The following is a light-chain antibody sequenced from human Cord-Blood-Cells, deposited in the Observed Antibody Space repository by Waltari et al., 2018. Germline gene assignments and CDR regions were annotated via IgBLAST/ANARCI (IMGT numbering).Light chain of an antibody. J-gene: IGKJ4*01. CDR1: QSISSY. V-gene: IGKV1-39*01. Sequence: DIQMTPSPSSLSASVGDRVTITCRASQSISSYLNWYQQKPGKAPKLLIDAASSLHSGVPSRFSGSGSGTDFTLTISSLQPEDSASYYCQQSYSTLTFGGGTKVEIK. CDR3: QQSYSTLT. CDR2: AAS.